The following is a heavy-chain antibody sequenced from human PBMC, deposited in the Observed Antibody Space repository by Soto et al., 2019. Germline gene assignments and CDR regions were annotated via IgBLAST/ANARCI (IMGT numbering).Heavy chain of an antibody. D-gene: IGHD6-6*01. V-gene: IGHV1-69*13. Sequence: SVKVSCKASGGTFSSYAISWVRQAPGQGLEWMGGIIPIFGTANYAQKFQGRVTITADESTSTAYMELSSLRSEDTAVYYCARGLVPYYYYYYGMDVWGQGTTVTVSS. CDR3: ARGLVPYYYYYYGMDV. J-gene: IGHJ6*02. CDR2: IIPIFGTA. CDR1: GGTFSSYA.